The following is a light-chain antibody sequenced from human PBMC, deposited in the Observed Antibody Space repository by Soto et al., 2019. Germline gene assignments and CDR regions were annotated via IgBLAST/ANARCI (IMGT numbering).Light chain of an antibody. CDR2: STS. J-gene: IGLJ2*01. CDR3: LLYYGGAQVL. CDR1: AGAVTSAYY. Sequence: QTVVTQEPSLTVSPGGTVTLTCASSAGAVTSAYYTNWLQQKPGQAPRALIYSTSEKHSWTPARFSGSLLGAKAALTLSAAQPEDEADYYCLLYYGGAQVLFGGGTQLTVL. V-gene: IGLV7-43*01.